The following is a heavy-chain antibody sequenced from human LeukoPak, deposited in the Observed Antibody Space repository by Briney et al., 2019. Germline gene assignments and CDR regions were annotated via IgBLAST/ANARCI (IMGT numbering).Heavy chain of an antibody. J-gene: IGHJ6*02. CDR1: GGSFSGYY. CDR3: ARGMTAAPTSYYGMDV. Sequence: PSETLSLTCAVYGGSFSGYYWSWIRQPPGKGLEWIGEIYHSGSTNYNPSLKSRVTISVDKSKNQFSLKLSSVTAADTAVYYCARGMTAAPTSYYGMDVWGQGTTVTVSS. D-gene: IGHD6-13*01. CDR2: IYHSGST. V-gene: IGHV4-34*01.